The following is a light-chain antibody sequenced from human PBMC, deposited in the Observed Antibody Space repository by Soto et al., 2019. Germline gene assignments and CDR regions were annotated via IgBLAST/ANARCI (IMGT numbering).Light chain of an antibody. CDR3: QQYDSSPQT. J-gene: IGKJ1*01. Sequence: EIVLTQSPATLSLSPGERATLSCRASQSVNSYLAWFQQKPGQAPRLLIYDASNRATGIPARFSGSGSETDFTLTISRLEPEDFAVYFCQQYDSSPQTFGQGTKVDI. CDR1: QSVNSY. V-gene: IGKV3-20*01. CDR2: DAS.